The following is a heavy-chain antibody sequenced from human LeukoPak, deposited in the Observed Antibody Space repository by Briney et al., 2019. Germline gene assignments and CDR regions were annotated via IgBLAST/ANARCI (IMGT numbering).Heavy chain of an antibody. D-gene: IGHD6-13*01. Sequence: SETLSLTCTVSGGSISSYYWSWIRQPPGKGLEWIGYIYYSGSTNYNPSLKSRVTISVDTSKNQFSLKLSSVTAADTAVYYCASDIAAAGVFTFDYWGQGTPVTVSS. CDR2: IYYSGST. V-gene: IGHV4-59*01. CDR1: GGSISSYY. CDR3: ASDIAAAGVFTFDY. J-gene: IGHJ4*02.